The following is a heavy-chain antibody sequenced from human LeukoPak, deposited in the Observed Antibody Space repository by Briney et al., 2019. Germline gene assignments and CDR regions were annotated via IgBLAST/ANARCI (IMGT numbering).Heavy chain of an antibody. CDR3: ASIRWYGGNFDY. D-gene: IGHD6-13*01. J-gene: IGHJ4*02. CDR1: GFTFSSYG. CDR2: IWYDGSNK. V-gene: IGHV3-33*01. Sequence: GGSLRLSCAASGFTFSSYGMHWVRQAPGKGLEWVADIWYDGSNKYYADSVKGRFTISRDNSKNTLYLQMNSLRAEDTAVYYCASIRWYGGNFDYWGQGTLVTVSS.